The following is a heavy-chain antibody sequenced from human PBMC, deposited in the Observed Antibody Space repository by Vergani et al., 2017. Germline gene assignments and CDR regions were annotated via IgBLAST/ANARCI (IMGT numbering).Heavy chain of an antibody. D-gene: IGHD4-17*01. V-gene: IGHV3-9*01. CDR2: ISWNSGSI. Sequence: EVQLVESGGGLVQPGRSLRLSCAASGFTFDDYAMHWFRQAPGKGLEWVSGISWNSGSIGYADSVKGRFTISRDNAKNSLYLQMNSLRAEDTALYYCAKDIGYGDYGYYDYWGQGTLVTVSS. CDR3: AKDIGYGDYGYYDY. CDR1: GFTFDDYA. J-gene: IGHJ4*02.